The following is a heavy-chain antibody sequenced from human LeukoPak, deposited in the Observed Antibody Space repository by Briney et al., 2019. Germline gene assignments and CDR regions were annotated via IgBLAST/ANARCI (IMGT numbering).Heavy chain of an antibody. CDR2: ISGSGSST. J-gene: IGHJ3*02. CDR1: GFTFSSYA. D-gene: IGHD3-9*01. Sequence: PGGSLRLSCAASGFTFSSYAMSWVRQAPGKGLEWVSSISGSGSSTYYADSVKGRFTISRDNSKNTLYLQVNSLRPEDTAVYYCAKGPNYDVLTGWRKTYNAFDIWGQGTMVTVSS. CDR3: AKGPNYDVLTGWRKTYNAFDI. V-gene: IGHV3-23*01.